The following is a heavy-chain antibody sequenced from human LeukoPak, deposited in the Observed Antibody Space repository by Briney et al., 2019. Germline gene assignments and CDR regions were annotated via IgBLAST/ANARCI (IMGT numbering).Heavy chain of an antibody. J-gene: IGHJ4*02. CDR1: GASINSYY. Sequence: PETLSLTCTVSGASINSYYWSWIRQSPGKGLEWIGYISYTGSTNYNPSLKSRVTISVDASKNQFSLKLSSVTAADTAVYYCARVHYSGSGLSSYFDYWGQGTLVTVSS. D-gene: IGHD3-10*01. CDR3: ARVHYSGSGLSSYFDY. CDR2: ISYTGST. V-gene: IGHV4-59*01.